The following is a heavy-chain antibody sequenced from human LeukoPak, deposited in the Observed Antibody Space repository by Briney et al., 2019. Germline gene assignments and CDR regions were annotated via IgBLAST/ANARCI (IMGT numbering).Heavy chain of an antibody. CDR1: VGTFSSYA. J-gene: IGHJ5*02. CDR3: ARTKEVRRTWFDP. Sequence: GASVKVSFKASVGTFSSYAITWVRQAPGQGLEWMGRIIPMLGITNYAQKFQGGVTITADKTTTTAYMVRSSRRAEDTAVYYWARTKEVRRTWFDPWGQGTLVTVSS. V-gene: IGHV1-69*04. CDR2: IIPMLGIT. D-gene: IGHD1-1*01.